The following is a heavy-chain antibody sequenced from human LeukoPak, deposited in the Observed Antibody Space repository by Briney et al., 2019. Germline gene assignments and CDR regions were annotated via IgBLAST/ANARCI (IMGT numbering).Heavy chain of an antibody. V-gene: IGHV1-24*01. CDR2: FDPEDGET. CDR3: ATSGPLVVTPDAFDI. D-gene: IGHD2-21*02. CDR1: GYTLTELS. Sequence: ASVTVSCKVSGYTLTELSMHWVRQAPGKGLEWMGGFDPEDGETIYAQKFQGRVTMTEDTSTDTAYMELSSLRSEDTAVYYCATSGPLVVTPDAFDIWGQGTMVTVSS. J-gene: IGHJ3*02.